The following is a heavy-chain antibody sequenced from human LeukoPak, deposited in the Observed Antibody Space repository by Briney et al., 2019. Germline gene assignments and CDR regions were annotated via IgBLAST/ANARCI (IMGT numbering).Heavy chain of an antibody. CDR2: ISYDGSNK. J-gene: IGHJ4*01. CDR1: GFTFSSYG. Sequence: GGSLRLSCAASGFTFSSYGMHWVRQAPGKGLEWVAVISYDGSNKYYADSVKGRFTISRDNSKNTLYLQMNSLRAEDTAVYYCAKAAAGTKRGYYFDYWGQGTLVTVSS. D-gene: IGHD6-13*01. CDR3: AKAAAGTKRGYYFDY. V-gene: IGHV3-30*18.